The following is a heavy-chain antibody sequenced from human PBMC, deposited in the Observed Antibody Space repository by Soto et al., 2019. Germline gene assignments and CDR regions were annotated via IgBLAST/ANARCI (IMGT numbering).Heavy chain of an antibody. D-gene: IGHD6-13*01. CDR1: GFTFSSCV. V-gene: IGHV3-23*01. CDR3: AKGLNNGRWYAAD. Sequence: EVHLLESGGGLVQPGESLRLSCGASGFTFSSCVMTWVRQAPGKALEWVSSITNNGAGTHYADSVKGRFTISRDNSKNTVFLQMNNLRAEDTAVYYCAKGLNNGRWYAADWGQGTLVTVSS. J-gene: IGHJ4*02. CDR2: ITNNGAGT.